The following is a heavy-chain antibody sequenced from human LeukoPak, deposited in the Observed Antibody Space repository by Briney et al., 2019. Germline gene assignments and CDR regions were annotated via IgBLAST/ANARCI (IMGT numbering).Heavy chain of an antibody. CDR1: GGYISTYY. J-gene: IGHJ2*01. CDR2: INHSGST. D-gene: IGHD6-19*01. CDR3: ARSRLGTDL. Sequence: SETLSLTCTVSGGYISTYYWSWIRQPPGKGLEWIGEINHSGSTNYNPSLKSRVTISVDTSNNQFSLKLSSVTAADTAVYYCARSRLGTDLWGRGILVTVSS. V-gene: IGHV4-34*01.